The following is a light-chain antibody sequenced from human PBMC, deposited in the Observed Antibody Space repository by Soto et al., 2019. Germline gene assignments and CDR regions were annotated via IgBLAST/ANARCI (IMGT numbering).Light chain of an antibody. Sequence: EIVLTQSPGTLSLSPGEGATLSCRASQSVTGTYLAWYQQKPGQAPRLLMYDTSARATGIPDRVSGSGSGTDFTLTINRLVPEDFAVYYCQLYGTFYTFGQGTKLEIK. J-gene: IGKJ2*01. CDR2: DTS. CDR3: QLYGTFYT. V-gene: IGKV3-20*01. CDR1: QSVTGTY.